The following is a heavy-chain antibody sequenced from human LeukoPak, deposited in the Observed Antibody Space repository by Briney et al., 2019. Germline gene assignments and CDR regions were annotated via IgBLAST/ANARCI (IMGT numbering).Heavy chain of an antibody. D-gene: IGHD3-9*01. Sequence: PSETLSLTCTVSGGSISSYYWSWIRQPPGKGLEWIGYIYYSGSTNYNPSLKSRVTISVDTSKNQFSLKLSSVTAEDTAVYYCARCGEPSYDILTGYSRFDYWGQGTLVTVSS. J-gene: IGHJ4*02. CDR2: IYYSGST. CDR3: ARCGEPSYDILTGYSRFDY. V-gene: IGHV4-59*01. CDR1: GGSISSYY.